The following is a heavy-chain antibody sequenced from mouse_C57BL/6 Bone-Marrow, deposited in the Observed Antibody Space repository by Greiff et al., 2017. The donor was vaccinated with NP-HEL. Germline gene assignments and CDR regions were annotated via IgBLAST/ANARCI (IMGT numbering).Heavy chain of an antibody. CDR1: GFTFSDYY. Sequence: DVKLVESEGGLVQPGSSMKLSCTASGFTFSDYYMAWVRQVPEKGLEWVANINYDGSSTYYLDSLKSRFIISRDNAKNILYLQMSSLKSEDTATYYCARDLRSAMDYWGQGTSVTVSS. CDR3: ARDLRSAMDY. CDR2: INYDGSST. V-gene: IGHV5-16*01. J-gene: IGHJ4*01.